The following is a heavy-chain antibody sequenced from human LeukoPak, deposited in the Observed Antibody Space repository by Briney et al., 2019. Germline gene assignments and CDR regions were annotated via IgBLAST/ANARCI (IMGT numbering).Heavy chain of an antibody. D-gene: IGHD1-26*01. CDR2: IYYSGST. V-gene: IGHV4-59*01. CDR3: TRVGVLSVGAPRYNFDY. Sequence: PSETLSLTCTVSGGSISSYYWSWIRQPPGQGLEWIGYIYYSGSTKYNPSLKSRLTISLDTSKNQFSLKLSSVTAAGTAVYYCTRVGVLSVGAPRYNFDYWGQGTLVTVSS. CDR1: GGSISSYY. J-gene: IGHJ4*02.